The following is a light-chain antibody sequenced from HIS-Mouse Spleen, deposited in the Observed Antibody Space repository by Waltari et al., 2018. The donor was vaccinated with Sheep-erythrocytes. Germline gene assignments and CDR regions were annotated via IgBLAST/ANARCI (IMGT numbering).Light chain of an antibody. V-gene: IGLV2-11*01. J-gene: IGLJ1*01. CDR2: DVS. Sequence: QSALTPPRSVSGSPGQSVTIPCTGTSSAVGGYTYVPWYQQHPGKAPKLMIYDVSKRPSGVPDRFSGSKSGNTASLTISGLQAEDEADYYCCSYAGSYNHVFATGTKVTVL. CDR1: SSAVGGYTY. CDR3: CSYAGSYNHV.